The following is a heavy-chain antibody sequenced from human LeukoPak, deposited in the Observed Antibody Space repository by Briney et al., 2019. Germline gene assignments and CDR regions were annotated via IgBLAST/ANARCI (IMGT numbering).Heavy chain of an antibody. Sequence: SETLSLTCTVSGGSISANYWIWMRQSAGKGLEYIGRIYSSGSTNYNPSLKSRVTISVDTSKNQFSLKLSSVTAADTAVYYCARGYGSGSYHYWGQGTLVTVSS. J-gene: IGHJ4*02. D-gene: IGHD3-10*01. V-gene: IGHV4-4*07. CDR1: GGSISANY. CDR3: ARGYGSGSYHY. CDR2: IYSSGST.